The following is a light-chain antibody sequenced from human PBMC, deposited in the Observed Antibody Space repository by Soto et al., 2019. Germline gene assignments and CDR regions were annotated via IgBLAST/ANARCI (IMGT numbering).Light chain of an antibody. Sequence: QSVLTQPPSASGTPGQRVTISCSGSSSNVGSNFVYWYQQLPGAAPKLLIYRNDERPSGVPDRFSSSKSGTSSSLTIPGLRSEDEGDYYCASWDHTLTGRWVFGGGTQLTVL. J-gene: IGLJ3*02. CDR1: SSNVGSNF. V-gene: IGLV1-47*01. CDR3: ASWDHTLTGRWV. CDR2: RND.